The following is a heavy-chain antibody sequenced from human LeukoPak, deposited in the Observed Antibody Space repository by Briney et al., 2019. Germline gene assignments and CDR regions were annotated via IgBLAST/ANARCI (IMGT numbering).Heavy chain of an antibody. D-gene: IGHD3-22*01. CDR1: GFTFSSYA. Sequence: GALRLSCAASGFTFSSYAMHWVRQAPGKGLEWVAVISYDGSNKYYADSVKGRFTISRDNSKNTLYLQMNSLGAEDTAVYYCARNKYYYDSSGYYHYYYYYYGMDVWGQGTTVTVSS. CDR2: ISYDGSNK. CDR3: ARNKYYYDSSGYYHYYYYYYGMDV. J-gene: IGHJ6*02. V-gene: IGHV3-30-3*01.